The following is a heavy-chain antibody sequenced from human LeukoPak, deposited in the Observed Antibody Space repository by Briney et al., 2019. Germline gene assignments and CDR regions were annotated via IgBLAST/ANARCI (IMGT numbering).Heavy chain of an antibody. V-gene: IGHV3-7*01. Sequence: PGGSLRLSCAASGFTFSSYWMSWVRQAPGKGLEWVANIKQDGSEKYYVDSVKGRFTISRDNAENSLYLQMNSLRAEDTAVYYCARVTYCGGDCYWVYYYYYYMDVWAKGPRSPSP. D-gene: IGHD2-21*01. J-gene: IGHJ6*03. CDR3: ARVTYCGGDCYWVYYYYYYMDV. CDR1: GFTFSSYW. CDR2: IKQDGSEK.